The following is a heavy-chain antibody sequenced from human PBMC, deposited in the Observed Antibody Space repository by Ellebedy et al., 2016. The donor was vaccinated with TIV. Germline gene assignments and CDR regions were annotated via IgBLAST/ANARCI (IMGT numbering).Heavy chain of an antibody. D-gene: IGHD2-21*01. CDR2: IYYSGST. CDR1: ADSISSYY. Sequence: MPSETLSLTCTVSADSISSYYWSWIRQPPGRGLEWIGYIYYSGSTNYNPSLKSRVTISIDTSKNQFSLKLSSVTAADTAVDYCASRREGGARSFDYWGQGILVTVSS. V-gene: IGHV4-59*01. J-gene: IGHJ4*02. CDR3: ASRREGGARSFDY.